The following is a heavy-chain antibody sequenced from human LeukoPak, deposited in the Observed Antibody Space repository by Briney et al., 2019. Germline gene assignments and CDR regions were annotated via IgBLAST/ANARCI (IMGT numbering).Heavy chain of an antibody. J-gene: IGHJ4*02. CDR2: ISYDGSDK. Sequence: GGSLRLSCAASGFTLSSYVMHWVRQAPGKGLEWLAAISYDGSDKYYADSVKGRFIVSRDNSKNTLYLQTNSLRPEDTAVYFCAREGQNTYVFDYWGQGTLVTVSS. CDR1: GFTLSSYV. D-gene: IGHD5-18*01. V-gene: IGHV3-30*04. CDR3: AREGQNTYVFDY.